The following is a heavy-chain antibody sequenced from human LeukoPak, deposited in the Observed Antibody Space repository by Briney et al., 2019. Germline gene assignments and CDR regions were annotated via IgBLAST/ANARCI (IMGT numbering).Heavy chain of an antibody. J-gene: IGHJ5*02. D-gene: IGHD2-2*03. Sequence: GESLKISCKGSGYSFTSYWIGWVRQMRGKGLEWMGIIYPVDSDTRYSPSFQGQVTISADKSISTAYLQWSSLKASDTAMYYCARRILGYCSSTSCYGIFYWFDPWGQGTLVTVSS. CDR2: IYPVDSDT. V-gene: IGHV5-51*01. CDR1: GYSFTSYW. CDR3: ARRILGYCSSTSCYGIFYWFDP.